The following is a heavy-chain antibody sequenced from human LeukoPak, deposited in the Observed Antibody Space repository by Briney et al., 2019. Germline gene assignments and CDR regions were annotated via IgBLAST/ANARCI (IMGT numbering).Heavy chain of an antibody. CDR1: GGSFSGYY. Sequence: SETLSLTCAVYGGSFSGYYWSWIRQPPGKGLEWIGEINHSGSTNYNPSLKSRVTISVDTSKNQFSLELSSVTAADTAVYYCARVGPYGAYYYYYYMDVWGKGTTVTVSS. D-gene: IGHD4-17*01. CDR2: INHSGST. V-gene: IGHV4-34*01. CDR3: ARVGPYGAYYYYYYMDV. J-gene: IGHJ6*03.